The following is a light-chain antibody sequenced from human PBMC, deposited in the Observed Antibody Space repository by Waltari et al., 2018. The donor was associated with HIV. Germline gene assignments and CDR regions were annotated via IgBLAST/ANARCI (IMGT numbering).Light chain of an antibody. Sequence: EIVLTQSPATLSLSPGERATLSCRASQSVGNYLAWYQQKPGQAPRRLMYGASSRATGIPARFSGSGSGTDFTLTISSLEPGDFGVYYCQQRSNWPISFGQGTRLEIK. V-gene: IGKV3-11*01. CDR1: QSVGNY. CDR3: QQRSNWPIS. CDR2: GAS. J-gene: IGKJ5*01.